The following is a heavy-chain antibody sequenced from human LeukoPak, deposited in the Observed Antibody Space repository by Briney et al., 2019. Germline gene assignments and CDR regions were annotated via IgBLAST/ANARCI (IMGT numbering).Heavy chain of an antibody. CDR3: AKSLCSGGSCYYSGMDV. V-gene: IGHV4-4*07. J-gene: IGHJ6*02. D-gene: IGHD2-15*01. Sequence: PSETLSLTCTVSGGSISSYYWSWIRQPAGKGLEWIGRIYTSGSTNFNPSLKSRVTMSVDTSKNQFSLKLSSVTAADTAVYYCAKSLCSGGSCYYSGMDVWGQGTTVTVSS. CDR1: GGSISSYY. CDR2: IYTSGST.